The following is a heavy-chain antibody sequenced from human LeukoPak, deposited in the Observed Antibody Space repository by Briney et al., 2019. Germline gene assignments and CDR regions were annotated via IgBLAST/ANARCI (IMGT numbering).Heavy chain of an antibody. J-gene: IGHJ4*03. CDR2: INHRGDT. CDR1: GGSFSTYY. V-gene: IGHV4-34*01. Sequence: SEALSLTCAVYGGSFSTYYWSWIRQSPGKRLEWIAEINHRGDTNYNPSVKSRDTISVDTSKNQFSLKVRSLTAADTAVYYCARGPTISETGYFDFWGQGTLVTVSS. CDR3: ARGPTISETGYFDF. D-gene: IGHD1-1*01.